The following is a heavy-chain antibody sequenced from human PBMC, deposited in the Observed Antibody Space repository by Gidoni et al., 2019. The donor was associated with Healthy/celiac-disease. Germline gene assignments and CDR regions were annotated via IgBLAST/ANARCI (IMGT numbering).Heavy chain of an antibody. V-gene: IGHV3-15*01. Sequence: EVQLVESGGGLVKPGGSLRLSCAASGFTFSNAWMSWVRQAPGKGLEWVGRIKSKTDGGTTDYAASVKGRFTISRDDSKNTLYLQMNSLKTEDTAVYYCTTHWNDEVGFDYWGQGTLVTVSS. CDR2: IKSKTDGGTT. CDR3: TTHWNDEVGFDY. D-gene: IGHD1-1*01. CDR1: GFTFSNAW. J-gene: IGHJ4*02.